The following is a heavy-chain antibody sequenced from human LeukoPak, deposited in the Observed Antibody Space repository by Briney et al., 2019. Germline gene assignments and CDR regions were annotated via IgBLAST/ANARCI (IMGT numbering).Heavy chain of an antibody. CDR3: ARGQLTPSEGWFDP. D-gene: IGHD6-6*01. CDR2: IYYSGST. CDR1: GGSIGRYY. Sequence: PSETLSLTCTVSGGSIGRYYWSWIRQPPGKGLEWIGYIYYSGSTNYNPSLKSRVTISVDTSKHQFSLTLSSVTAADTAVYYCARGQLTPSEGWFDPWGQGTLVTVSS. V-gene: IGHV4-59*01. J-gene: IGHJ5*02.